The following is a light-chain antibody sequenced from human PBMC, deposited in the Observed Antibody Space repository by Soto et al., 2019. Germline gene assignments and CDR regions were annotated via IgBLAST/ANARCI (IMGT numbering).Light chain of an antibody. CDR2: GAS. CDR3: QQYGTSPPIT. V-gene: IGKV3-20*01. J-gene: IGKJ5*01. CDR1: QSVGSSY. Sequence: EIVLTQSPGTLSLSPGERAALSCRASQSVGSSYLAWYQQKPGQAPRLLIYGASIRATDIPDRFSGSGSGTDFTLTISSLEPGDFAVYYCQQYGTSPPITFGQGTRLEIK.